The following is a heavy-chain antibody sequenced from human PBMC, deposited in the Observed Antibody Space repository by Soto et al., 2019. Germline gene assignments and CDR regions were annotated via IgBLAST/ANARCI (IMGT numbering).Heavy chain of an antibody. CDR1: GYTFSNYG. CDR2: ISGYNGNT. Sequence: QVQLVQSGAEVKKPGASVKVSCQASGYTFSNYGFSWVRQAPGQGLEWMGWISGYNGNTNHAERLQGRVTMTTDTSTSTAYMELKSLRYDDTAVYYCAREGQLGYWGQGTPVTVSS. J-gene: IGHJ4*02. D-gene: IGHD6-6*01. V-gene: IGHV1-18*01. CDR3: AREGQLGY.